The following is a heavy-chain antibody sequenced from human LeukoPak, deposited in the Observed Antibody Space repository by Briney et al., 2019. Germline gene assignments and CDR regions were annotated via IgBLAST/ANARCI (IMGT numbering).Heavy chain of an antibody. Sequence: SETLSLTCAVSGGSISSSNWWSWVRQPPGKGLEWIGEIYHSGSTNYNPSLKSRVTISVDRSKSQFSLKLSSVTAADTAVYYCASNLAAAGTPFDYWGQGTLVTVSS. CDR2: IYHSGST. CDR3: ASNLAAAGTPFDY. CDR1: GGSISSSNW. J-gene: IGHJ4*02. D-gene: IGHD6-13*01. V-gene: IGHV4-4*02.